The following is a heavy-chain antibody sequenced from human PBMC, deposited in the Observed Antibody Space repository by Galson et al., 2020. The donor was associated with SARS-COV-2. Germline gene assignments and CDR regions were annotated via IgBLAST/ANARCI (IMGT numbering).Heavy chain of an antibody. CDR2: MNPNSGNT. Sequence: DSVKVSCQASGYTFTNYEINWVRQAPGQGLEWMGWMNPNSGNTGYAQKFQGRVTMTRTTSISTAYMELNSLTSEDTAVYYCARSYDDFATWFDPWCQGTLVTVSS. J-gene: IGHJ5*02. V-gene: IGHV1-8*01. CDR3: ARSYDDFATWFDP. D-gene: IGHD4-17*01. CDR1: GYTFTNYE.